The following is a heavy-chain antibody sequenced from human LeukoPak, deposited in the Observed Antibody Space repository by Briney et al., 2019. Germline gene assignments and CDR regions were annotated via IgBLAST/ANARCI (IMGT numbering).Heavy chain of an antibody. CDR3: ARHGIYGCSSTGCYTSYYYYGMDV. V-gene: IGHV5-51*01. CDR2: IFPRDSVT. D-gene: IGHD2-2*02. J-gene: IGHJ6*02. CDR1: GYSFMDYW. Sequence: GESLKISCKGSGYSFMDYWIGWVRQMPGKGPEWMGIIFPRDSVTKYNPSFQGQVTISVDKSINTAYVQWSSLKASDTAMYYYARHGIYGCSSTGCYTSYYYYGMDVWGQGTTVTVSS.